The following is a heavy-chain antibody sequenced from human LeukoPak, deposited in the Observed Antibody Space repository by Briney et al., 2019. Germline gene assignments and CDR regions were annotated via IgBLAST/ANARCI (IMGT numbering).Heavy chain of an antibody. Sequence: SETLSLTCSVSGGSISGYYWTWIRQPAGKGLEWIGRVYTSGSTHYNPSLKTRLTMSVDTSKNQFSLKLSSVTAADSAVYYCARLITGTTTAFDIWGQGTMVTVSS. V-gene: IGHV4-4*07. CDR3: ARLITGTTTAFDI. D-gene: IGHD1-7*01. CDR2: VYTSGST. CDR1: GGSISGYY. J-gene: IGHJ3*02.